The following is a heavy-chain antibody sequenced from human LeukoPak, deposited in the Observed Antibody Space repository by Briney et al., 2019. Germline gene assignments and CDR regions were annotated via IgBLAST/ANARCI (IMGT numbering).Heavy chain of an antibody. Sequence: PGGSLRLSCAASGFTFSDHYMSWIRQAPGKGLEWLSNISIRGTTIYYGDSVRGRFTTARDDAKNSLYLQMNSLRAEDTAVYYCASETGGPLIEYYYYYGMDVWGQGTTVTVSS. J-gene: IGHJ6*02. CDR2: ISIRGTTI. CDR1: GFTFSDHY. V-gene: IGHV3-11*04. CDR3: ASETGGPLIEYYYYYGMDV. D-gene: IGHD4-23*01.